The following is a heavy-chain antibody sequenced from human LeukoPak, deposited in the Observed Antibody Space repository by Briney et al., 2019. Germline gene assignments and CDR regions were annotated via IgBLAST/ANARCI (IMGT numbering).Heavy chain of an antibody. Sequence: GGSLRLSCAASGFTFSSYGMHWVRQAPGKGLEWVAVIWYDGSNKYYADSVKGRFTISRDNSKNTLYLQMNSLRAEDTAVYYCAKHGPSPSSWFGPSDYWGQGTLVTVSS. D-gene: IGHD6-13*01. V-gene: IGHV3-33*06. CDR1: GFTFSSYG. CDR3: AKHGPSPSSWFGPSDY. CDR2: IWYDGSNK. J-gene: IGHJ4*02.